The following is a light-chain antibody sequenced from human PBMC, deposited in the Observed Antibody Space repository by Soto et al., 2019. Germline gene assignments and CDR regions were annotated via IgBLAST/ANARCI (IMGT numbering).Light chain of an antibody. CDR2: RNK. Sequence: QSVLIQPPSASGTPGQRVTISCSGSTANIEANYVYWYQQFPGTAPKLLIYRNKERPSGVPDRFSGSKSGTSASLAVSGLRSEDGADYFCTSWDDSLSAWVFGGGTKVTVL. V-gene: IGLV1-47*01. J-gene: IGLJ3*02. CDR3: TSWDDSLSAWV. CDR1: TANIEANY.